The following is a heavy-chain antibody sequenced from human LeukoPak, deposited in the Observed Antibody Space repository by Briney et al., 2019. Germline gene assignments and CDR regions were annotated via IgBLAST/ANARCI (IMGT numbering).Heavy chain of an antibody. CDR3: TQTGDHHAFDI. CDR2: IRSKANSYAT. V-gene: IGHV3-73*01. J-gene: IGHJ3*02. Sequence: PGGSLRLSCAASGFTFSSYSMNWVRQASGKGLEWVGRIRSKANSYATAYAASVKGRFTISRDDSKNTAYLQMNSLKTEDTAVYYCTQTGDHHAFDIWGQGTMVTVSS. D-gene: IGHD2-21*01. CDR1: GFTFSSYS.